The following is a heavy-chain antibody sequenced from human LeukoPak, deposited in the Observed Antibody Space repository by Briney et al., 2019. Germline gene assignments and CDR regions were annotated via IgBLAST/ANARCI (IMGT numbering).Heavy chain of an antibody. CDR2: IWYDASDR. CDR1: GFTFSSFG. Sequence: PGGSLRLSCAASGFTFSSFGMHWVRQAPGKGLEWVAVIWYDASDRYYADSVKGRFTISRDNSKNTLFLQMNSLRDDDTAVYYCVRGVGVSRFNYFDPWGQGTPGRRLL. D-gene: IGHD5-24*01. V-gene: IGHV3-33*01. J-gene: IGHJ5*02. CDR3: VRGVGVSRFNYFDP.